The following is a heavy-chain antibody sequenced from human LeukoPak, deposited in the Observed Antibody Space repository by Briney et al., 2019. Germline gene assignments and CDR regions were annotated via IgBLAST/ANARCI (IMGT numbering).Heavy chain of an antibody. V-gene: IGHV4-34*01. D-gene: IGHD2-2*01. CDR3: ARGQYIRFVVVPAAKSRYGMDV. CDR1: GGSFSGYY. CDR2: INHSGST. Sequence: SETLSLTCPVYGGSFSGYYWSWIRQPPGKGREWIGEINHSGSTNYNPSLKSRVTISVDTSKNQFSLKLSSVTAADAAVYYCARGQYIRFVVVPAAKSRYGMDVWGKGTRSPSPQ. J-gene: IGHJ6*04.